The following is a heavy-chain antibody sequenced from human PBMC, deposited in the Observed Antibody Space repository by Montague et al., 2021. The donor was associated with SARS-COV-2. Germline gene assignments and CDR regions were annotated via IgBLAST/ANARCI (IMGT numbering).Heavy chain of an antibody. CDR2: IYYSGST. CDR3: AAGDSSGYFEWFDP. CDR1: GGSISSYY. V-gene: IGHV4-59*01. D-gene: IGHD3-22*01. Sequence: SETLSLTCTVSGGSISSYYWSWIRQPPGKGLEWIGYIYYSGSTNYNPSLKSRVTISVDTSKNQFSLKLSSVTARDTAVYYCAAGDSSGYFEWFDPWGQGTLVTVSS. J-gene: IGHJ5*02.